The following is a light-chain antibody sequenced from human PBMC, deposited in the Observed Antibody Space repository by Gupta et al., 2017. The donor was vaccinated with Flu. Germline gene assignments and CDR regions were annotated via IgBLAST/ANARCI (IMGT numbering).Light chain of an antibody. CDR1: SDVGGFNH. Sequence: QSALTQPRSVSGSPGQSVTISCSSDVGGFNHVSWYQQHPGKPPTLMSYDVTERPSGLPDRFAASKSGTTALPTTSGLQAEDDGYYYCCEHAGSHTCVFGGGTELTVL. CDR3: CEHAGSHTCV. CDR2: DVT. J-gene: IGLJ3*02. V-gene: IGLV2-11*01.